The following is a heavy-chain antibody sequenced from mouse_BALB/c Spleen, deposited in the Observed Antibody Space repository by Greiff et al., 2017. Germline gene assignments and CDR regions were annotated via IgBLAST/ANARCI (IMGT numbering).Heavy chain of an antibody. J-gene: IGHJ4*01. D-gene: IGHD2-4*01. Sequence: VKLVESGPGLVQPSQSLSITCTVSGFSLTSYGVHWVRQSPGKGLEWLGVIWSGGSTDYNAAFISRLSISKDNSKSQVFFKMNSLQADDTAIYYCARKGGIYYDYEGGAMDYWGQGTSVTVSS. CDR2: IWSGGST. V-gene: IGHV2-4-1*01. CDR3: ARKGGIYYDYEGGAMDY. CDR1: GFSLTSYG.